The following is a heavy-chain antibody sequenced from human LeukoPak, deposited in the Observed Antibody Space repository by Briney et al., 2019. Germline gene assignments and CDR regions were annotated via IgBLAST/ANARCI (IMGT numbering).Heavy chain of an antibody. Sequence: GGSLRLSCAASGFTFSSYAMSWVRQAPGKGLEWVSAISGSGGSTYYADSVKGRFTISRDNSKNTLYLQMNSLRAEDTAVYYCARADDYDSSGYDYWGQGTLVTVSS. J-gene: IGHJ4*02. CDR2: ISGSGGST. D-gene: IGHD3-22*01. V-gene: IGHV3-23*01. CDR3: ARADDYDSSGYDY. CDR1: GFTFSSYA.